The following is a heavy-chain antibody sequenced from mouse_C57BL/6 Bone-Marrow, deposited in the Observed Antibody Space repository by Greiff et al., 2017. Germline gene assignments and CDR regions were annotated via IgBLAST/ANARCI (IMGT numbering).Heavy chain of an antibody. D-gene: IGHD1-1*01. CDR1: GYTFTSYW. J-gene: IGHJ1*03. CDR3: ARRGDYYGSSYWYFDV. V-gene: IGHV1-69*01. Sequence: VQLQQPGAELVMPGASVKLSCKASGYTFTSYWMHWVKQRPGQGLEWIGEIDPSDSYTNYKQKFKGKSTLTVDKSSSTAYMQLSSLTSEDSAVYYCARRGDYYGSSYWYFDVWGTGTTVTVSS. CDR2: IDPSDSYT.